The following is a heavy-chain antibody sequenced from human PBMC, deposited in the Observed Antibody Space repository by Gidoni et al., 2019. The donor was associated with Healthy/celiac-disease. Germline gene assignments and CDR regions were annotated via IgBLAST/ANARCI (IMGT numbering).Heavy chain of an antibody. Sequence: EVQLVESGGGLVQPGGSLKLSCAASGFTFSGSAMHWVRQASGKGLEWVGRIRSKANSYATAYAASVKGRFTISRDDSKNTAYLQMNSLKTEDTAVYYCTRPGIVEYHWGQGTLVTVSS. CDR1: GFTFSGSA. CDR2: IRSKANSYAT. J-gene: IGHJ5*02. CDR3: TRPGIVEYH. V-gene: IGHV3-73*01. D-gene: IGHD3-22*01.